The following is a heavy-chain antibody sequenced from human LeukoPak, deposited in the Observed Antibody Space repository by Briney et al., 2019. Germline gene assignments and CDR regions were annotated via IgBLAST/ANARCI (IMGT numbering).Heavy chain of an antibody. Sequence: ASVEVSCKASGYTFNNHYMYWVRQAPGQGLEWMGVINPSGGSTSYAQKFQGRVTMTRDTSTRTVYMEVNSLRSEDTAVYYCARQGTYSSAIGMGYWGQGTLVTVSS. CDR3: ARQGTYSSAIGMGY. D-gene: IGHD6-19*01. V-gene: IGHV1-46*02. CDR1: GYTFNNHY. J-gene: IGHJ4*02. CDR2: INPSGGST.